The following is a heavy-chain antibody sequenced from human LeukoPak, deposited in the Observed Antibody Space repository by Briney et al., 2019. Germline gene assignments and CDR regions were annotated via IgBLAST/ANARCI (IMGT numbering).Heavy chain of an antibody. J-gene: IGHJ4*02. CDR3: ARGSSVVVVAATPGLDY. CDR2: IKHSGST. V-gene: IGHV4-34*01. D-gene: IGHD2-15*01. Sequence: SETLSLTCAVYGGSFSGYYWSWIRQPPGKGLEGIGEIKHSGSTNYNPSLKSRVTISVDTSKNQFSLKLSSVTAADTAVYYCARGSSVVVVAATPGLDYWGQGTLVTVSS. CDR1: GGSFSGYY.